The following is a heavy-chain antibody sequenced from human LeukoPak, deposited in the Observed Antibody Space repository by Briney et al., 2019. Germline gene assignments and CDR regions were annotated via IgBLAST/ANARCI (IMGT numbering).Heavy chain of an antibody. CDR3: AGGSGWMTDQ. J-gene: IGHJ4*02. CDR1: GFTFNTYW. Sequence: GGSLRLSCAASGFTFNTYWMNWVRQAPGKGLEWVANIKLDGGAKYYVDSVKGRFTISRDNAKSSLYLQMSSLRADDTGVYYCAGGSGWMTDQWGQGTRVCVSS. V-gene: IGHV3-7*01. CDR2: IKLDGGAK. D-gene: IGHD6-19*01.